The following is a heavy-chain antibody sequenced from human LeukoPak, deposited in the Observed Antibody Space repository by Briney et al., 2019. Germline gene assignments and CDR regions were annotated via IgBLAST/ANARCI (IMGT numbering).Heavy chain of an antibody. V-gene: IGHV4-39*02. D-gene: IGHD1-26*01. Sequence: PSETLSLTCTVSGGSISSTGYYWGWIRQPPGKGLEWIGNVYHSGSTNYNPSLKSRVTISVDTSKNHYSLKLTSVTAADTAVYYCTRRREGSAYRDHWGQGTLVTVSS. CDR1: GGSISSTGYY. CDR3: TRRREGSAYRDH. J-gene: IGHJ4*02. CDR2: VYHSGST.